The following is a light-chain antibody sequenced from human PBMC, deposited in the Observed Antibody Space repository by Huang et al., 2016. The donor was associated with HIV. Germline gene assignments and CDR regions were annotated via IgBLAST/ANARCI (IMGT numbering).Light chain of an antibody. V-gene: IGKV3-20*01. CDR2: GAS. CDR3: HQYGSPPFT. Sequence: EIVLTQSPGTLSLSPGERATLSCRASQSISSSSLAWYLQKPGPAPTLLIHGASTRATEIPDSFSGSGSGTDFTLTISRLEPEDFAVYYCHQYGSPPFTFGPGIKVDIK. J-gene: IGKJ3*01. CDR1: QSISSSS.